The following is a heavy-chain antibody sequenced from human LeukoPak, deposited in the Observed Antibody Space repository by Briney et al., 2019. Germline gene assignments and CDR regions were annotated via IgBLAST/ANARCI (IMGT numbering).Heavy chain of an antibody. CDR2: IYYSGST. CDR3: ARDMNESGSYDY. J-gene: IGHJ4*02. V-gene: IGHV4-59*01. D-gene: IGHD1-26*01. CDR1: GGSMSSYY. Sequence: SETLSLTCTVSGGSMSSYYWSWIRQPPGKGLDWIGYIYYSGSTNYNPSLKSRVTISVDTSKNQFSLKLSSVTAADTAVYYCARDMNESGSYDYWGQGTLVTVSS.